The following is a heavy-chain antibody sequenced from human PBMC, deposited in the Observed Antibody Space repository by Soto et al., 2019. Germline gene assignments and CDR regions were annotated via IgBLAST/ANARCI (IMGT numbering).Heavy chain of an antibody. D-gene: IGHD6-19*01. Sequence: QPGGSLRLSCAASGFTFISYSMTWVRQAPGKGLEWVANIKQDGSEKYYVDSVKGRFTISRDNTKKSLYLQMNSLRTQDTAVYYCARGSGWGDSWGQGTLVTVS. J-gene: IGHJ4*02. CDR2: IKQDGSEK. CDR3: ARGSGWGDS. V-gene: IGHV3-7*03. CDR1: GFTFISYS.